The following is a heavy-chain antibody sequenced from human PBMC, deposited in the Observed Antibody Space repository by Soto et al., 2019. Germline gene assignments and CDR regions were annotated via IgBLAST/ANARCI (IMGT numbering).Heavy chain of an antibody. V-gene: IGHV4-34*01. CDR3: ARDKLTSLFDN. D-gene: IGHD3-9*01. Sequence: SETLSLTCAVYGGSFSGYYWTWIRQPPGTGLEWIGEINHSGSTNYNPSLKSRVTISVDTSKNQFSLKLTSVTAADPAVYYCARDKLTSLFDNWGQEALLTISS. CDR1: GGSFSGYY. J-gene: IGHJ4*01. CDR2: INHSGST.